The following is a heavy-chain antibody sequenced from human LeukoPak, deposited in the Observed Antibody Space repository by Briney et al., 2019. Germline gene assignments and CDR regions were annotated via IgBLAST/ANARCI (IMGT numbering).Heavy chain of an antibody. V-gene: IGHV4-59*08. J-gene: IGHJ5*02. Sequence: SETLSLTCTVSGGSISSYYWSWIRQPPGKGLEWIGYIYYSGSTNYNPSLKSRVTISVDTSKNQFSLKLSSVTAADTAVYYCFTYYDFWSGYDWFDPWGQGTLVTVSS. CDR1: GGSISSYY. CDR3: FTYYDFWSGYDWFDP. CDR2: IYYSGST. D-gene: IGHD3-3*01.